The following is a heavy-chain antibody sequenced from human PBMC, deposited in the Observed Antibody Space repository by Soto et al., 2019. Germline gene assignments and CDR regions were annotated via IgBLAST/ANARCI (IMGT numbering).Heavy chain of an antibody. Sequence: QITLKESGPTLVKPTQTLTLTCTFSGFSLTSNAVGVGWFRQPPGKALEWLALIYWDDDNPYSPSLKSRLTFTKDTSKIQVVLIMTNMDPVDTATYYCAHGSGWLFDFWGQGTLVTVSS. V-gene: IGHV2-5*02. CDR2: IYWDDDN. CDR3: AHGSGWLFDF. D-gene: IGHD6-19*01. CDR1: GFSLTSNAVG. J-gene: IGHJ4*02.